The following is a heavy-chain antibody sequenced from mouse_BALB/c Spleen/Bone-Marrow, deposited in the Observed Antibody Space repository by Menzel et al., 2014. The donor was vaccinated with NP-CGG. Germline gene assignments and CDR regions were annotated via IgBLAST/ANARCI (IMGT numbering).Heavy chain of an antibody. Sequence: VHVKQSGAEPVKPGASVKLSCTASGFNIKDTYMHWVKQRPEQGLEWIGRIDPANGNTKYDPKFQGKATITADTSSNTAYLQLSSRTSEDTAVYYCASYYYGSSGFAYWGQGTLVTVSA. CDR3: ASYYYGSSGFAY. CDR1: GFNIKDTY. J-gene: IGHJ3*01. D-gene: IGHD1-1*01. CDR2: IDPANGNT. V-gene: IGHV14-3*02.